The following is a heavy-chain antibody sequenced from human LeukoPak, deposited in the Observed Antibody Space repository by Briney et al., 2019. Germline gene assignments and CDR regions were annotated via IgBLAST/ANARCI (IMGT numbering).Heavy chain of an antibody. D-gene: IGHD5-18*01. Sequence: SETLSLTCTVSGGSMSSSNYYWGWIHQPPGKGLEWIGSMYYSGSTNYNPSLKSRVTISEDKSKNQFSLKLTSVTAADTAVYYCRIRGYSYVLDYWGQGTLVTVSS. J-gene: IGHJ4*02. V-gene: IGHV4-39*07. CDR3: RIRGYSYVLDY. CDR2: MYYSGST. CDR1: GGSMSSSNYY.